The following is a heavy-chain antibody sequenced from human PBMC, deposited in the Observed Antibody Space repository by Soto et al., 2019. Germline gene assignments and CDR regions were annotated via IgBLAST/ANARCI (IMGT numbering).Heavy chain of an antibody. CDR1: GGTFSSYT. V-gene: IGHV1-69*02. D-gene: IGHD3-10*01. CDR3: ARVRGGYGSGSYLYNWFDP. CDR2: IIPILGIA. J-gene: IGHJ5*02. Sequence: QVQLVQSGAEVKKPGSSVKVSCKASGGTFSSYTISWVRQAPGQGLEWMGRIIPILGIANYAQKFQGKVTITADKSTSTAYMERGSLRSEETAVYYCARVRGGYGSGSYLYNWFDPWGQGTLVTVSS.